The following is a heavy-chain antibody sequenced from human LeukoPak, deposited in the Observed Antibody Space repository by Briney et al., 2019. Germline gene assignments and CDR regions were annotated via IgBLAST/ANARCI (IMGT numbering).Heavy chain of an antibody. J-gene: IGHJ4*02. V-gene: IGHV4-39*01. D-gene: IGHD3-16*01. CDR3: ANYVSRTMRDY. CDR1: GGSITTTGHY. CDR2: VDYRERN. Sequence: PSEPLTLTCTVSGGSITTTGHYWGWIRQPPGKGLEWIGIVDYRERNTYNPSLKSRVTISADTSRSQFSLRLSSVTATDTAVYYCANYVSRTMRDYWGQGTLVTVSS.